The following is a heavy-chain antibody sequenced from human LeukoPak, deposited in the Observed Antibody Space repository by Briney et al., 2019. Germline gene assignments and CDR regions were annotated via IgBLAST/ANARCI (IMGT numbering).Heavy chain of an antibody. CDR1: GFTFSSYW. V-gene: IGHV3-21*01. CDR3: AGTPKNLGKAFDI. J-gene: IGHJ3*02. CDR2: ISSSSSYI. D-gene: IGHD2-15*01. Sequence: GGSLRLSCAASGFTFSSYWMHWVRQAPGKGLEWVSSISSSSSYIYYADSVKGRFTISRDNAKNSLYLQMNSLRAEDTAVYYCAGTPKNLGKAFDIWGQGTMVTVSS.